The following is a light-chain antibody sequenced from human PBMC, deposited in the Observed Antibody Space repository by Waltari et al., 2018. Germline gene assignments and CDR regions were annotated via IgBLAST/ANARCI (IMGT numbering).Light chain of an antibody. CDR1: QGISSY. J-gene: IGKJ1*01. V-gene: IGKV1-9*01. CDR2: KAS. CDR3: QQRNSYPWT. Sequence: DIQLTQSPSSLSASVGDRVTITCRASQGISSYLAWYQQKPGKAPKRLIYKASSLQSGVPSRFSGSGSGTEFTLTISSLQPEDFAVYYCQQRNSYPWTFGQGTKVEIK.